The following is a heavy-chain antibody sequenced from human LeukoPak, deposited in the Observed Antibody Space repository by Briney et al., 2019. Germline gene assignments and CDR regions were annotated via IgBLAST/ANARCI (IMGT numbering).Heavy chain of an antibody. D-gene: IGHD3-22*01. Sequence: GGSLRLSCAASGFPFSSYWMSWVRQAPGKGLMWVSRINTDGSNTHYADSVKGRFTISRDNAKNTLYLQMNGLRVEDTAVYYCVVWGEDRSGHRFDFWGQGTLVTVSS. J-gene: IGHJ4*02. CDR1: GFPFSSYW. V-gene: IGHV3-74*01. CDR3: VVWGEDRSGHRFDF. CDR2: INTDGSNT.